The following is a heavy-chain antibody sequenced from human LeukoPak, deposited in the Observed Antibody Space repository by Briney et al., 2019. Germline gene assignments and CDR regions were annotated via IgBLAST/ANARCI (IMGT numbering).Heavy chain of an antibody. CDR1: GYTFTGYY. D-gene: IGHD2-2*01. V-gene: IGHV1-2*02. CDR3: AREVVVAALRPRRQRNWFDP. CDR2: INPNSGGT. Sequence: RASVKVSCKASGYTFTGYYMHWVRQAPGQGLEWMGWINPNSGGTNYAQKFQGRVTTTRDTSISTAYMELSRLRSDDTAVYYCAREVVVAALRPRRQRNWFDPWGQGTLVTVSS. J-gene: IGHJ5*02.